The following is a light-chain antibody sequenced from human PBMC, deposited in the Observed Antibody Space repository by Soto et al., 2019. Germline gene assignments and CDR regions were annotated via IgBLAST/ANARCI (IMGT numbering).Light chain of an antibody. CDR2: AAS. J-gene: IGKJ5*01. Sequence: DIQLTQSPSFLSASVVDRVTITFRASQATRSYLVWYQQKPGKAPKLLIYAASTLQSGVPSRFSGSGSGTEFTLTISSLQPEDFAIYYCQQLKSYPITFGQGTRLEIK. CDR3: QQLKSYPIT. V-gene: IGKV1-9*01. CDR1: QATRSY.